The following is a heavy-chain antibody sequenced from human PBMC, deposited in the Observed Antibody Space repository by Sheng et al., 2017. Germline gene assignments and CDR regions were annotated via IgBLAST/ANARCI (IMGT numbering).Heavy chain of an antibody. CDR2: ISSSGSGGDT. Sequence: EGQLVESGGALVQPGGSLRLTCVASGFIFSDEAMTWVRQAPGKGLEWVSVISSSGSGGDTYYLDSVKGRFTISRDNSKSTLHLQMNSLRAEDTAVYYCARVDRYYYYMDVWGQGTTANVSS. D-gene: IGHD1-20*01. CDR1: GFIFSDEA. CDR3: ARVDRYYYYMDV. J-gene: IGHJ6*03. V-gene: IGHV3-23*04.